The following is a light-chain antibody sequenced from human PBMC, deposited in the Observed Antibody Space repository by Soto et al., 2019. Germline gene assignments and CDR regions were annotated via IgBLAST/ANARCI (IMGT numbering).Light chain of an antibody. CDR3: QQRSNRPLT. CDR2: DTS. Sequence: EIVMTQSPATLSVSPGERATLSCTASHYIYSNVAWFQQRPGQAPRLLSYDTSIRASGIPARFSGSGSGTEFTLTISSLDPEDFEVYYCQQRSNRPLTFGQGTRLEIK. V-gene: IGKV3-11*01. J-gene: IGKJ5*01. CDR1: HYIYSN.